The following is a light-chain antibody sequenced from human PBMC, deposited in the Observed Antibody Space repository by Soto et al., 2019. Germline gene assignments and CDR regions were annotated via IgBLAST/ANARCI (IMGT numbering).Light chain of an antibody. Sequence: QSVLTQPRSLSVSPGQSVTISFTGTSSDVGGYNYVSWYQQHPGKAPKLMIYDVSKRPSGVPDRFSGSKSGNTASLTISGLQAEDEADYYCCSYAGSYTYVFGTGPKVTVL. CDR1: SSDVGGYNY. CDR2: DVS. V-gene: IGLV2-11*01. CDR3: CSYAGSYTYV. J-gene: IGLJ1*01.